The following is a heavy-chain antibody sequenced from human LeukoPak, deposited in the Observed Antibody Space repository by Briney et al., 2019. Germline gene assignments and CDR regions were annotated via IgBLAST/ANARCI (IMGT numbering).Heavy chain of an antibody. D-gene: IGHD3-10*01. CDR2: INHSGST. CDR1: GGSFSGYY. CDR3: ARGDSEPEWASGEWWFDP. Sequence: PSETLSLTCAVYGGSFSGYYWSWIRQPPGKGLEWIGEINHSGSTNYNPSLKSRVTISVDTSKNQFSLKLSSVTAADTAVYYCARGDSEPEWASGEWWFDPWGQGTLVTVSS. J-gene: IGHJ5*02. V-gene: IGHV4-34*01.